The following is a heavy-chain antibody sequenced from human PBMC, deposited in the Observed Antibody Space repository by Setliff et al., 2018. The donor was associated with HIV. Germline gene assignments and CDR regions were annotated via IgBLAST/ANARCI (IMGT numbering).Heavy chain of an antibody. J-gene: IGHJ4*02. D-gene: IGHD1-26*01. CDR1: GFTFSNAW. CDR3: SRWGGRQVGAPDY. CDR2: IKSRAHGGTT. V-gene: IGHV3-15*01. Sequence: PGGSLRLSCGASGFTFSNAWMSWYRQAPGKGLEWVGRIKSRAHGGTTDYATPVKGRFTVSRDDSKDTLYLQMNSLQTEDTAVYYCSRWGGRQVGAPDYWGQGTLVTVSS.